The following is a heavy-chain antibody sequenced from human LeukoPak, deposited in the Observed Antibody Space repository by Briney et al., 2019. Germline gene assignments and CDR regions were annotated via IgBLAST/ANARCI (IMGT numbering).Heavy chain of an antibody. CDR3: ASETTRGYSYGSPTDGFDL. CDR2: ISSSSSYI. V-gene: IGHV3-21*01. J-gene: IGHJ3*01. CDR1: GFTFSSYE. D-gene: IGHD5-18*01. Sequence: GGSLRLSCAASGFTFSSYEMNWVRQAPGEGLEWVSSISSSSSYIYYANSVKGRFTISRDNARKSLFLQMNSLRAEDTAVYYCASETTRGYSYGSPTDGFDLWGQGTMVTVSS.